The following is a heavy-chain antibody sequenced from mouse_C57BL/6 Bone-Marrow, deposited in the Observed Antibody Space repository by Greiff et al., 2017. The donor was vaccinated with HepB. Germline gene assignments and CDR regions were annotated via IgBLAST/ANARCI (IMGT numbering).Heavy chain of an antibody. D-gene: IGHD2-4*01. CDR3: ARGGDYDYDRFAY. CDR1: GYTFTSYT. CDR2: INPSSGYT. Sequence: AQLQQSGAELARPGASVKMSCKASGYTFTSYTMHWVKQRPGQGLEWIGYINPSSGYTKYNQKFKDKATLTADKSSSTAYMQLSSLTSEDSAVYYCARGGDYDYDRFAYWGQGTLVTVSA. V-gene: IGHV1-4*01. J-gene: IGHJ3*01.